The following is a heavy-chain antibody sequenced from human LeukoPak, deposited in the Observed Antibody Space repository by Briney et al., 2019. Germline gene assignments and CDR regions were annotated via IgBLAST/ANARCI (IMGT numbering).Heavy chain of an antibody. D-gene: IGHD3-9*01. J-gene: IGHJ4*02. Sequence: SETLSLTCTLSSGSITSYYWSWIRQPPGKGLEWIGYIYYSGSTNYNPSLKSRVTIPVDTSKNQFSLKLSAVTAADTAVYYCARGRYLDYWGQGTLVTVSS. V-gene: IGHV4-59*01. CDR2: IYYSGST. CDR3: ARGRYLDY. CDR1: SGSITSYY.